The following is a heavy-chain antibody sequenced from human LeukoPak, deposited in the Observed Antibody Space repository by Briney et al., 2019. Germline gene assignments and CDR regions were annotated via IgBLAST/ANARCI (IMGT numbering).Heavy chain of an antibody. CDR3: AKDIYGGNWPNDY. J-gene: IGHJ4*02. Sequence: KPGGSLRLSCAASGFTFSSYTMNWVRQAPGKGLEWVSSISGSSYYIYYTDSVKGRFTISRDNAKNSPYLQMNSLRAEDTALYYCAKDIYGGNWPNDYWGQGTLVTVSS. D-gene: IGHD4-23*01. V-gene: IGHV3-21*01. CDR2: ISGSSYYI. CDR1: GFTFSSYT.